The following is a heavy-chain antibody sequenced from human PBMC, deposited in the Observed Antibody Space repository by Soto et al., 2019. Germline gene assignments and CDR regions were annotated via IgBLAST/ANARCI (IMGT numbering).Heavy chain of an antibody. V-gene: IGHV1-18*04. Sequence: QVQLVQSVTEVKKPGASVQVSCKASGYSFTSYGINWVRQAPGQGLEWMGWISTYNGDTNYAQKFQGRVTMTTDTSTTTDYMELRRLTSDDTAVYFCARGDSTGSPRGWFDPWGQGTVVTVSS. CDR3: ARGDSTGSPRGWFDP. D-gene: IGHD6-19*01. J-gene: IGHJ5*02. CDR2: ISTYNGDT. CDR1: GYSFTSYG.